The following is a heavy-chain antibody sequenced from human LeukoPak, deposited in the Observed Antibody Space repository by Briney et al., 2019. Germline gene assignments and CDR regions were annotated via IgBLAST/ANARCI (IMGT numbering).Heavy chain of an antibody. Sequence: GGSLRLSCAASGYTFSSFWIHWVRQAPGKGLEWVANIQSDGNEKNYIDSVQGRFTISRDNAKTSLYLQMNSLRAEDTAVYYCARDSTVATYYGVDVWGQGTTVTVSS. V-gene: IGHV3-7*01. J-gene: IGHJ6*02. D-gene: IGHD6-19*01. CDR3: ARDSTVATYYGVDV. CDR1: GYTFSSFW. CDR2: IQSDGNEK.